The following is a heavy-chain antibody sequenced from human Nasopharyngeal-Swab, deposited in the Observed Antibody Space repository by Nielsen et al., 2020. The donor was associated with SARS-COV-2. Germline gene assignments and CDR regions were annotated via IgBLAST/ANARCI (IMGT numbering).Heavy chain of an antibody. CDR2: FYYSGTT. CDR3: ARAIKIFGAVVGSFDP. V-gene: IGHV4-39*07. CDR1: GVPMHSNYYY. D-gene: IGHD3-3*01. Sequence: ESLKISCTVSGVPMHSNYYYLGWLRQPPENGLVWLGCFYYSGTTYYNPSLKSRVTISLDTSKNQFSLKLNSLTAADTAVYFCARAIKIFGAVVGSFDPWGQGTLVTVSS. J-gene: IGHJ5*02.